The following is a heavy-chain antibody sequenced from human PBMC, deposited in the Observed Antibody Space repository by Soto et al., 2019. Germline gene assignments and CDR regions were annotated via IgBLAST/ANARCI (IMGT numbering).Heavy chain of an antibody. Sequence: QVQLVQSGAGGKKLGPWVKVSCRAPEGTFSSKAISWVRKPPGQGLGGMEGLIPIFGTANYAQKFQGRVTITADESTSTAYMELSSLRSEDTAVYYCARDGRYYYDSSGYYNADYWGQGTLVTVSS. CDR3: ARDGRYYYDSSGYYNADY. V-gene: IGHV1-69*01. J-gene: IGHJ4*02. CDR1: EGTFSSKA. D-gene: IGHD3-22*01. CDR2: LIPIFGTA.